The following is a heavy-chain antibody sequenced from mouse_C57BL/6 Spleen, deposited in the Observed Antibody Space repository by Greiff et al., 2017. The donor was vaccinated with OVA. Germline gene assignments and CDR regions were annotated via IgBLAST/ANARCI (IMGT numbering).Heavy chain of an antibody. CDR3: ARRGFDY. CDR2: ILPGGGST. Sequence: VKLVESGAELMKPGASVKLSCKATGYTFTGYWIEWVKQRPGHGLEWIGEILPGGGSTNYNEKFKGKATFTADTSSNTAYMQLSSLTTEDSAICYGARRGFDYWGQGTTLTVSS. CDR1: GYTFTGYW. J-gene: IGHJ2*01. V-gene: IGHV1-9*01.